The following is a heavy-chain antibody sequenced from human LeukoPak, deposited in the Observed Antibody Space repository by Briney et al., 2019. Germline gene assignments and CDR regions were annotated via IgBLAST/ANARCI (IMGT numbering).Heavy chain of an antibody. Sequence: PSQTLSLTCTVSGGSISSGDYYWSWIRQPPGKGLEWIGYIYYSGSTYYNPSLKSRVTISVDTSKNQFSLKLSSVTAADTAVYYCARGSVVVTAVDYWGQGTLVTVSS. D-gene: IGHD2-21*02. CDR1: GGSISSGDYY. CDR2: IYYSGST. V-gene: IGHV4-30-4*01. J-gene: IGHJ4*02. CDR3: ARGSVVVTAVDY.